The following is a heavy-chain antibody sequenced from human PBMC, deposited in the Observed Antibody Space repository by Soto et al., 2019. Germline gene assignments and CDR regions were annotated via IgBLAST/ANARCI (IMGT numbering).Heavy chain of an antibody. CDR2: MNAGNGNT. J-gene: IGHJ4*02. Sequence: QVQLVQSGAEEKKPGASVKVSCKASGYIFSRNDIHWVRQAPGQRPEWMGWMNAGNGNTRYSREFQARVTFTRDTAASTGYMELSSLRSEDTAVYYCARAAGMVALDYWGQGTLVTVSS. CDR1: GYIFSRND. V-gene: IGHV1-3*05. CDR3: ARAAGMVALDY. D-gene: IGHD5-18*01.